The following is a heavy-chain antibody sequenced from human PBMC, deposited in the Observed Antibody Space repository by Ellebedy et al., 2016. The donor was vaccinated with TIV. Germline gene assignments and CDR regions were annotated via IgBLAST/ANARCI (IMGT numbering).Heavy chain of an antibody. CDR1: GGSISSYY. J-gene: IGHJ4*02. Sequence: MPSETLSLTCTVSGGSISSYYWSWIRQPPGKGLEWIGSIYYSGSTYYNPSLKSRVTISVDTSKNQFSLKLSSVTAADTAVYYCAITYYYDSSGYYVHSDYWGQGTLVTVSS. D-gene: IGHD3-22*01. CDR2: IYYSGST. CDR3: AITYYYDSSGYYVHSDY. V-gene: IGHV4-59*05.